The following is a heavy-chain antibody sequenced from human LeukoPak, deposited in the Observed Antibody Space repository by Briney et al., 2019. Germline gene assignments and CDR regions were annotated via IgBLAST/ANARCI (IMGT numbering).Heavy chain of an antibody. J-gene: IGHJ4*02. CDR3: ARAGYFDWLLDY. V-gene: IGHV3-30*02. CDR1: GFTFSSYG. D-gene: IGHD3-9*01. CDR2: VRYDGSNK. Sequence: GGSLRLSCVASGFTFSSYGMHWVRQAPGKGLEWVAFVRYDGSNKYYADSVKGRFTISRDDAKNTLYLQMNSLRAEDTAVYYCARAGYFDWLLDYWGQGTLVTVSS.